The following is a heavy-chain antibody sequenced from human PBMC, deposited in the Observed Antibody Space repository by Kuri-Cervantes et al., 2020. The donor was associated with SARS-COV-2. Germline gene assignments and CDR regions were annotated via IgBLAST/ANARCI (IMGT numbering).Heavy chain of an antibody. Sequence: ETLSLTCAASGFTFSSYAMSWVRQAPGKGLEWVSAISGSGGSTYYADSVEGRFTISRDNSKNTLYLQMNSLRPEDSAVYYCAKRLGNGAADYWGQGTLVTVSS. V-gene: IGHV3-23*01. D-gene: IGHD3-9*01. J-gene: IGHJ4*02. CDR2: ISGSGGST. CDR1: GFTFSSYA. CDR3: AKRLGNGAADY.